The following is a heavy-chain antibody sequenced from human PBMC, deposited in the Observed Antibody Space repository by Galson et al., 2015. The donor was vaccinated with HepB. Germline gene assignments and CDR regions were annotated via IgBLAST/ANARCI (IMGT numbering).Heavy chain of an antibody. J-gene: IGHJ4*02. Sequence: SLRLSCAASGFTFSDYYMSWIRQAPGKGLEWVSYISSASSYTSYADSVKSRFTISGDNAKNSLYLQMNSLRAEDTAVYYCAGRAGYSYGYGFDYWGQGTLVTVSS. D-gene: IGHD5-18*01. CDR3: AGRAGYSYGYGFDY. V-gene: IGHV3-11*03. CDR1: GFTFSDYY. CDR2: ISSASSYT.